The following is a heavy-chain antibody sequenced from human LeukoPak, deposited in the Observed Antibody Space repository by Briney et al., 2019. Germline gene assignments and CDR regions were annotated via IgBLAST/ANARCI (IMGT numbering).Heavy chain of an antibody. CDR3: ATTAIRLGY. J-gene: IGHJ4*02. CDR2: IYYSGTT. D-gene: IGHD1-26*01. CDR1: GGSISSSSNY. Sequence: SETLSLTCTVSGGSISSSSNYWGWIRQPPGKGLEWIGSIYYSGTTYYNPSLKSRVTISVDTSKNQFSLKLSSVTAADTAVYYCATTAIRLGYWGQGTLVTVSS. V-gene: IGHV4-39*07.